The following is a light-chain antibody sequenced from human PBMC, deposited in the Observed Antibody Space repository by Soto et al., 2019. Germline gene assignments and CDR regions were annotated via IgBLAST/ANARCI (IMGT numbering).Light chain of an antibody. Sequence: QSALTQPPFASGSPGQSVTISCTGTSSDIGDYNYVSWYQQHPGKAPKLMIYEVSKRPSGVPDRFSGSKSGNTASLTVSGLQAEDEADYYCSSYAGSNIWVFGGGTKLTVL. CDR1: SSDIGDYNY. V-gene: IGLV2-8*01. J-gene: IGLJ3*02. CDR3: SSYAGSNIWV. CDR2: EVS.